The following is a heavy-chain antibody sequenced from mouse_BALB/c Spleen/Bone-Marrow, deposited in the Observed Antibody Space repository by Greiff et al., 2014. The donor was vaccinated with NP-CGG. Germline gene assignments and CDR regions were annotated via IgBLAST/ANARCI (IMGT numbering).Heavy chain of an antibody. Sequence: QVQLQQSGPELVKPGASVRISCKASDYTFTSYYIHWVKQRPGQGLEWIGWIYPGNVNTKYNEKFKGKATLTADKSSSTAYMQLSSLTSEDSAVYFCARRVHYYGFYFDYWGQGTTLTVSS. CDR2: IYPGNVNT. J-gene: IGHJ2*01. CDR1: DYTFTSYY. CDR3: ARRVHYYGFYFDY. D-gene: IGHD1-2*01. V-gene: IGHV1S56*01.